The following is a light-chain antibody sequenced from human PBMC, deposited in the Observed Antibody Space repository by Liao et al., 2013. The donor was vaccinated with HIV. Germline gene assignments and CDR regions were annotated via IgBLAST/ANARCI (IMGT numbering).Light chain of an antibody. V-gene: IGLV3-25*03. CDR1: ALANHY. CDR3: QSADSSGTYGV. Sequence: SSELTQPPSVSVSPGQTARITCSGDALANHYPYWYQQKPGQAPVLVMRKDTERPSGIPERFSGSHSGTTVTLTITGVQAEDEADYYCQSADSSGTYGVFGTGTKVTVL. CDR2: KDT. J-gene: IGLJ1*01.